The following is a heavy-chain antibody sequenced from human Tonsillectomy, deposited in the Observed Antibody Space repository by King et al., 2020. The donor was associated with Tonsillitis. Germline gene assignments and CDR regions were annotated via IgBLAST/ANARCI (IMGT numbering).Heavy chain of an antibody. CDR3: AGGIAVDGGHAFDI. V-gene: IGHV4-61*01. Sequence: QLQESGPGLVKPSETLSLTCTVSGASVSTGSYYWSWIRQPPGKGLEWIGYMYYSGSTNYNPSLKSRVTISVDTSKNQFSLKLSSVTAADTAVYYCAGGIAVDGGHAFDIWGQGTMVTVSS. J-gene: IGHJ3*02. CDR2: MYYSGST. D-gene: IGHD6-19*01. CDR1: GASVSTGSYY.